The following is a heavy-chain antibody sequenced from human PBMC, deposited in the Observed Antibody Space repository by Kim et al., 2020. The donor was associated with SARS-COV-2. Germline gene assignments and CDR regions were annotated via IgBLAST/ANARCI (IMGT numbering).Heavy chain of an antibody. CDR3: ARDPDILTGQPPLDY. Sequence: ASVKVSCKASGYTFTSYGISWVRQAPGQGLEWMGWISAYNGNTNYAQKLQGRVTMTTDTSTSTAYMELRSLRSDDTAVYYCARDPDILTGQPPLDYWGQGTLVTVSS. CDR1: GYTFTSYG. D-gene: IGHD3-9*01. CDR2: ISAYNGNT. J-gene: IGHJ4*02. V-gene: IGHV1-18*01.